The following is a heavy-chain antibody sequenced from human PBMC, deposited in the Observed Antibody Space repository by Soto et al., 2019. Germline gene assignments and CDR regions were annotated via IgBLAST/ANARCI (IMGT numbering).Heavy chain of an antibody. CDR1: GGSISSYY. D-gene: IGHD5-18*01. Sequence: SETLSLTCTVSGGSISSYYWSWIRQPPGKGLEWIGYIYYSGSTNYNPSLKGRVTISVDTSKNQFSLKLSSVTAADTAVYYCARAKLDTAMVHYYYYGMDVWGQGTTVTVSS. CDR2: IYYSGST. J-gene: IGHJ6*02. V-gene: IGHV4-59*01. CDR3: ARAKLDTAMVHYYYYGMDV.